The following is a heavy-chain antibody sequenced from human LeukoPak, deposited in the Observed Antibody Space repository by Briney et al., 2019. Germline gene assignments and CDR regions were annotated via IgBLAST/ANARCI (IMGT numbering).Heavy chain of an antibody. J-gene: IGHJ4*02. D-gene: IGHD2-2*01. Sequence: TGGSLRLSCAASGFTFSSYAMSWVRQAPGKGLEWVSAISGSGGNTYYADSVKGRFTISRDNSKNTLYLQMNSLRAEDTAVYYCARDLSSSTSCYSYWGQGTLVTVSS. CDR2: ISGSGGNT. CDR1: GFTFSSYA. CDR3: ARDLSSSTSCYSY. V-gene: IGHV3-23*01.